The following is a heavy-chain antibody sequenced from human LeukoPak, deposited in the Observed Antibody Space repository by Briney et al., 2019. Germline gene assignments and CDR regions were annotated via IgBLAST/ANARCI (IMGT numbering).Heavy chain of an antibody. D-gene: IGHD4-23*01. CDR1: GFTVSSNY. J-gene: IGHJ4*02. CDR3: ARGHAMVTGGLGY. V-gene: IGHV3-53*01. CDR2: IYSGGST. Sequence: GWSLRLSCAASGFTVSSNYMSWVRQAPGKGLEWVSVIYSGGSTYYADSVKGRFTISRDNSKNTLYLQMNSLRAEDTAVYYCARGHAMVTGGLGYWGQGTLVTVSS.